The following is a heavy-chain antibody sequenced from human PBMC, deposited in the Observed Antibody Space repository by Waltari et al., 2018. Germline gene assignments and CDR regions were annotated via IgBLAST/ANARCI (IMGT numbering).Heavy chain of an antibody. CDR2: INPSGGST. D-gene: IGHD2-2*01. J-gene: IGHJ4*02. Sequence: QVQLVQSGAEVKKPGASVKVSCKASGYTFTSYYMHWVRQAPGQGLEWMGIINPSGGSTSYAQKCQGRVTMTRETSTSTVYMELSSLRSEDTAVYYCARGPSTDIVVVPAHFDYWGQGTLVTVSS. V-gene: IGHV1-46*01. CDR3: ARGPSTDIVVVPAHFDY. CDR1: GYTFTSYY.